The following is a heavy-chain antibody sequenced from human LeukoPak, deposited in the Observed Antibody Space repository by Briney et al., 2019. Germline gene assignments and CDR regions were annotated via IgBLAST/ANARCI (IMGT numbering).Heavy chain of an antibody. V-gene: IGHV3-23*01. D-gene: IGHD3-10*01. Sequence: PGGSLRLSCATSGFRFSNYAMSWVRQAPGKWLEWVSVISGSAANTYYADSVKGRFTVSSDNSKNTLYLQVNSLRAEDTAVYYCAKNRPITIVRGVGMFDYWGQGTLVTVSS. CDR3: AKNRPITIVRGVGMFDY. CDR2: ISGSAANT. CDR1: GFRFSNYA. J-gene: IGHJ4*02.